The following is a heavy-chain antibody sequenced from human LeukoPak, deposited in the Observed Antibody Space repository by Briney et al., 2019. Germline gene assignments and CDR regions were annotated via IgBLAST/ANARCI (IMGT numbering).Heavy chain of an antibody. CDR2: IIPIFGTA. J-gene: IGHJ5*02. D-gene: IGHD2-2*01. CDR1: GGTFSSYA. Sequence: SVKVSXKASGGTFSSYAISWVRQAPGQGLEWMGGIIPIFGTANDAQTFQGRVTITADESTSTAYMELSSLRSEDTAVYYCATKGGYCSSTSCLGLSNWFDPWGQGTLVTVSS. CDR3: ATKGGYCSSTSCLGLSNWFDP. V-gene: IGHV1-69*01.